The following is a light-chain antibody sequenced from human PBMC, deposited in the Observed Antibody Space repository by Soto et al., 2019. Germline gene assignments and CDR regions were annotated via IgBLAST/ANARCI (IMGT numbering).Light chain of an antibody. CDR3: CSYAGSSTPYV. CDR1: SSDVGSYNL. CDR2: EGS. J-gene: IGLJ1*01. Sequence: QSVLTQPPSASGTPGQRVTISCSGSSSDVGSYNLVSWYQQHPGKAPKLMIYEGSKRPSGVSNRFSGSKSGNTASLTISGLQAEDEADYYCCSYAGSSTPYVFGTGTKVTV. V-gene: IGLV2-23*01.